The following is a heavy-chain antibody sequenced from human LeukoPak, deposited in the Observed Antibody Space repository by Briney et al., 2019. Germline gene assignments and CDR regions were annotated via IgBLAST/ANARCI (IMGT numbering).Heavy chain of an antibody. J-gene: IGHJ3*02. CDR1: GGSISSGGYY. D-gene: IGHD2-2*01. CDR2: INHSGST. Sequence: SQTLSLTCTVSGGSISSGGYYWSWIRQPPGKGLEWIGEINHSGSTNYNPSLKSRVIISLDTSKNQFSLKLSSVTAADTAVYYCAREGYCSSTSCLNAFEIWGQGTMVTVSS. V-gene: IGHV4-30-2*01. CDR3: AREGYCSSTSCLNAFEI.